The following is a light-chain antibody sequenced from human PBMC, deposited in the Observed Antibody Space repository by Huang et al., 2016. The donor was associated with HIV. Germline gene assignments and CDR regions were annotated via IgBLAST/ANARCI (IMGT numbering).Light chain of an antibody. CDR1: KGISTS. Sequence: DIQLTQSPSSLSASLGDRVTITCRASKGISTSLAWYQQKLGTAPKILVHGASRLESGVPSRFSGSGSGTDFSLTISTLQAEDFATYFCQQYYSTPTFGQGTRLEIK. CDR3: QQYYSTPT. V-gene: IGKV1-NL1*01. J-gene: IGKJ5*01. CDR2: GAS.